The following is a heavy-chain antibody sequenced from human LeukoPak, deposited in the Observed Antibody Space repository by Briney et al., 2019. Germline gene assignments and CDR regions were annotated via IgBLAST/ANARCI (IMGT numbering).Heavy chain of an antibody. D-gene: IGHD3-10*01. CDR2: MNPNSGNT. Sequence: ASVKVSRKASGYTFTSYDINWVRQATGQGLEWMGWMNPNSGNTGYAQKFQGRVTMTRNTSISTAYMELSSLRSEDTAVYYCARATKNPNYYGSGLGYRPLGYWGQGTLVTVSS. V-gene: IGHV1-8*01. J-gene: IGHJ4*02. CDR1: GYTFTSYD. CDR3: ARATKNPNYYGSGLGYRPLGY.